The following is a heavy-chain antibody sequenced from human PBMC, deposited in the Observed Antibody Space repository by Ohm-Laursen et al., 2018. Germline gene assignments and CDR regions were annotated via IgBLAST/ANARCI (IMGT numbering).Heavy chain of an antibody. CDR3: AKTHYYDTTDYYYFDY. V-gene: IGHV3-23*01. CDR2: IGGSGGSP. D-gene: IGHD3-22*01. Sequence: SLRLSCSASGFTFSNYAMCWVRQAPGKGLEWVSHIGGSGGSPSYADSVKGRFTISRDNSKNTLFLQMNSLRAEDTAVYYCAKTHYYDTTDYYYFDYWGQGTLVTVSS. J-gene: IGHJ4*02. CDR1: GFTFSNYA.